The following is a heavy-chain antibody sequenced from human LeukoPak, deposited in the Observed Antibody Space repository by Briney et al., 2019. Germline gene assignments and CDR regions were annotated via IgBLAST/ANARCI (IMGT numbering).Heavy chain of an antibody. CDR1: GFAFGSYA. Sequence: GGSLRLSCTASGFAFGSYAMYWVRQAPGKGLEWVSAISGSGGSTYYADSVKGRFTISRDNSKNTLYLQMNSLRAEDTAVYYCAKVSGYYYGSGSYSADYWGQGTLVTVSS. CDR3: AKVSGYYYGSGSYSADY. D-gene: IGHD3-10*01. J-gene: IGHJ4*02. CDR2: ISGSGGST. V-gene: IGHV3-23*01.